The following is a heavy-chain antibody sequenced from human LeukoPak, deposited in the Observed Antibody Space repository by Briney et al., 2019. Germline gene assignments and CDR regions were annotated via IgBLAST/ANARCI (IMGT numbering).Heavy chain of an antibody. CDR2: IYYSGST. CDR1: GGSISSYY. V-gene: IGHV4-59*01. D-gene: IGHD3-3*01. Sequence: PSETLSLTCTVSGGSISSYYWSWIRQPPGKGLEWIGYIYYSGSTNYNPSLKSRVTISVDTSKNQFSLKLSSVTAADTAVCYCARIVGRFLEWFHFDYWGQGTLVTVSS. CDR3: ARIVGRFLEWFHFDY. J-gene: IGHJ4*02.